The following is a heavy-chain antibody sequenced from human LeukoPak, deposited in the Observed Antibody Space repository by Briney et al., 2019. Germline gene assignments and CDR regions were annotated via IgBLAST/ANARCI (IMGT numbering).Heavy chain of an antibody. CDR3: ASGGLLAFDP. V-gene: IGHV3-11*01. CDR1: GFTFSDYY. Sequence: PGRSLRLSCAASGFTFSDYYMNWIRQAPGKGLEWVSYISSSGSTIFYADSVKGRFTISRDNAKNSLYLQMNSLTAEDTAVYYCASGGLLAFDPWGQGTLVTVSS. CDR2: ISSSGSTI. J-gene: IGHJ5*02.